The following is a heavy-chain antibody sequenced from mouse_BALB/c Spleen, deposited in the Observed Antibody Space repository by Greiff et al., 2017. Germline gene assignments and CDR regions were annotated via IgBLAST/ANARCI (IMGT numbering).Heavy chain of an antibody. D-gene: IGHD1-1*01. V-gene: IGHV2-6-4*01. CDR2: IWGGGST. J-gene: IGHJ4*01. Sequence: VQRVESGPGLVAPSQSLSITCTVSGFSLSRYSVHWVRQPPGNGLEWLGMIWGGGSTDYNSALKSRLSISKDNSKSQVFLKMNSLQTDDTAMYYCAGIPPDYYGSSYAMDYWGQGTSVTVSA. CDR1: GFSLSRYS. CDR3: AGIPPDYYGSSYAMDY.